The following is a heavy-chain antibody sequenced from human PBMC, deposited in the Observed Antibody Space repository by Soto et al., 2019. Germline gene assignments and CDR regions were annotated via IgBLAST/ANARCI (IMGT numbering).Heavy chain of an antibody. V-gene: IGHV3-7*05. J-gene: IGHJ6*02. CDR2: IKQDGSEK. CDR1: GFTLSSYW. CDR3: AREYGSSYSPRYYGMDV. Sequence: EVQLVESGGGLVQPGGSLRLSCAASGFTLSSYWMSWVRQAPGKGLEWVANIKQDGSEKYYVDSVKGRFTISRDTATSSLYLQLNRLRAEDTAVYYCAREYGSSYSPRYYGMDVWGQGTTVTVS. D-gene: IGHD6-13*01.